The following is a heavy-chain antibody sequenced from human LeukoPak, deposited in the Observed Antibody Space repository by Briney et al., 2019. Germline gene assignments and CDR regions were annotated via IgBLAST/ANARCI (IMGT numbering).Heavy chain of an antibody. J-gene: IGHJ4*02. V-gene: IGHV4-39*07. CDR1: GGSIGNSAYY. Sequence: PSETLSLTCTVSGGSIGNSAYYWAWIRQPPGKGLEWIGKMYHRGSSFHNPSLKSRVTMSADTSKNQFSLHLTSVTAADTAIYYCARDADVDSGMPPWIDYWGQGILVTVSS. CDR3: ARDADVDSGMPPWIDY. D-gene: IGHD2-2*01. CDR2: MYHRGSS.